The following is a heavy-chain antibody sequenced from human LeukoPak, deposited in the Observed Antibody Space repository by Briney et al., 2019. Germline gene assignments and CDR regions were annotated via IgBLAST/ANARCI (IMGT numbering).Heavy chain of an antibody. V-gene: IGHV3-30*03. D-gene: IGHD3-10*01. CDR3: ARASGPFDY. Sequence: GSLRLSCAASGFTFSSFGMHWVRQAPGKGLEWVAVLSNDGSKSYYADSVKGRFTISRDNSKNTLYLQMNSLRAEDTAVYSCARASGPFDYWGQGTLVTVSS. CDR2: LSNDGSKS. CDR1: GFTFSSFG. J-gene: IGHJ4*02.